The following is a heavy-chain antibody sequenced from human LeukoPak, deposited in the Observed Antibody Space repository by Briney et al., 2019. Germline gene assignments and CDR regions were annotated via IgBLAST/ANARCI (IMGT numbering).Heavy chain of an antibody. CDR2: IYYSGST. CDR3: ARGIRGLRFLEWLFPSNWFDP. D-gene: IGHD3-3*01. V-gene: IGHV4-39*07. CDR1: GGSISSSSYY. J-gene: IGHJ5*02. Sequence: SETLSLTCTVSGGSISSSSYYWGWIRQPPGKGLEWIGSIYYSGSTYYNPSLKSRVTISVDTSKNQFSLKLSSVTAADTAVYYCARGIRGLRFLEWLFPSNWFDPWGQGTLVTVSS.